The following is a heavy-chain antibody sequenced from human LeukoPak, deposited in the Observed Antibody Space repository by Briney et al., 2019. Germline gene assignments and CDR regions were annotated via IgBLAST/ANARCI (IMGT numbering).Heavy chain of an antibody. D-gene: IGHD3-10*01. J-gene: IGHJ3*02. CDR3: ARVGVTMVRGVIIRAIDI. Sequence: SETLSLTCTVSGGSVSSDSYYWSWIRQPPGKGLEWIGYIYYSGSTYYNPSLKSRVTISVDTSKNQFSLKLSSVTAADTAVYYCARVGVTMVRGVIIRAIDIWGQGTMVTVSS. V-gene: IGHV4-31*03. CDR1: GGSVSSDSYY. CDR2: IYYSGST.